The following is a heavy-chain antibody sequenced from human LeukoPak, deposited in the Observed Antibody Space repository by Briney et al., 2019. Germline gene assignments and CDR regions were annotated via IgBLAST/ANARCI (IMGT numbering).Heavy chain of an antibody. V-gene: IGHV3-11*03. CDR1: GFTFSDYY. CDR2: VSSGRTYT. Sequence: PGGSLRLSCAASGFTFSDYYMSWIRQAPGKGLEWVSYVSSGRTYTNYADSVKGRFTISRDNAKNSLYLQMNGLRAEDTAVYYCASIRGGYYFDYWGQGNLGSVSS. J-gene: IGHJ4*02. D-gene: IGHD3-16*01. CDR3: ASIRGGYYFDY.